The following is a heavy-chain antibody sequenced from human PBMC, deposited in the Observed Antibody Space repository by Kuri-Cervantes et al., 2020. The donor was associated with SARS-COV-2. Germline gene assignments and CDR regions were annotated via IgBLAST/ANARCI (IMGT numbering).Heavy chain of an antibody. D-gene: IGHD3-22*01. J-gene: IGHJ4*02. CDR3: ARGYYYHSSGASYFDY. Sequence: SVKVSCKTTRGTLRSYVVSWIRQAPGQGLEWLGGFIPVLGTTNYAQKFQGRVTIIADTSTNTAYMELSSLNPEDTAIYFCARGYYYHSSGASYFDYWGQGTLVTVSS. V-gene: IGHV1-69*10. CDR1: RGTLRSYV. CDR2: FIPVLGTT.